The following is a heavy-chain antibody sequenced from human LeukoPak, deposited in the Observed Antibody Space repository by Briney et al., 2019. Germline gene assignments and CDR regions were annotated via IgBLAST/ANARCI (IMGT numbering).Heavy chain of an antibody. CDR2: IIPIFGTA. Sequence: ASVEVSCKASGGTFSSYAISWVRQAPGQGLEWMGGIIPIFGTANYAQKFQGRVTITTDESTSTAYMELSSLRSEDTAGYYCARDRGRWLHSSYNWFDPWGQGTLVTVSS. CDR3: ARDRGRWLHSSYNWFDP. V-gene: IGHV1-69*05. CDR1: GGTFSSYA. D-gene: IGHD5-24*01. J-gene: IGHJ5*02.